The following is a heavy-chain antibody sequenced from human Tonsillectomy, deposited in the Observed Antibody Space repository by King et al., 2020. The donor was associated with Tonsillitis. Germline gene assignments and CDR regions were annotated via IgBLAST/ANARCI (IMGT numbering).Heavy chain of an antibody. CDR2: VYHSGST. V-gene: IGHV4-59*08. J-gene: IGHJ4*02. CDR1: GGSISSYY. Sequence: VQLQESGPGLVKPSETLSLTCTVSGGSISSYYWSWIRQPPGKGLEWIGFVYHSGSTNYNPSLKSRVTISVDTSKNQFSLRLTSVTAADTAVYYSAGGVGATRFDYWGQGTLVTVSS. D-gene: IGHD1-26*01. CDR3: AGGVGATRFDY.